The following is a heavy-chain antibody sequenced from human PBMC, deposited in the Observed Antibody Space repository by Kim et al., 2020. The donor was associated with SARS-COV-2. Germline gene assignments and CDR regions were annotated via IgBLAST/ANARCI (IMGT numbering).Heavy chain of an antibody. CDR2: IKSKADGGTT. Sequence: GGSLRLSCAASGFTFSNAGMSWVRQAPGKGLEWVGRIKSKADGGTTDYAAPVKGRFTISRDDSKNTLYLQMNSLKTEDTAVYYCTTDSPLNAFDIWGQGTMVTLSS. J-gene: IGHJ3*02. CDR3: TTDSPLNAFDI. CDR1: GFTFSNAG. V-gene: IGHV3-15*01.